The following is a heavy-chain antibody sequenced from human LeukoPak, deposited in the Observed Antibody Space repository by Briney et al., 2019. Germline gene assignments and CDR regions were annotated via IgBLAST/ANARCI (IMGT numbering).Heavy chain of an antibody. J-gene: IGHJ3*02. CDR1: GFTFSSYS. V-gene: IGHV3-48*01. D-gene: IGHD1-26*01. Sequence: GGSLRLSCAASGFTFSSYSMNWVRQAPGKGLEWVSYISSSSSTIYYADSVKGRFTISRDNAKNSLYLQMNSLRAEDTAVYYCARRSGSYWDNAFDIWGQGTMVIVSS. CDR3: ARRSGSYWDNAFDI. CDR2: ISSSSSTI.